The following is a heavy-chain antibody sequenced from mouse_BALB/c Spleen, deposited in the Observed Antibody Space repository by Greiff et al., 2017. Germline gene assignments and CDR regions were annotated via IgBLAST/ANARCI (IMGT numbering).Heavy chain of an antibody. V-gene: IGHV3-2*02. CDR3: ARLGGYYAMDY. D-gene: IGHD1-1*02. Sequence: DVKLQESGPGLVKPSQSLSLTCTVTGYSITSDYVWYWIRQFPGNKLEWMGYISYSGSTSYNPSLKSRISITRDTSKNQFFLQLNSVTTEDTATYYCARLGGYYAMDYWGQGTSVTVSS. CDR2: ISYSGST. J-gene: IGHJ4*01. CDR1: GYSITSDYV.